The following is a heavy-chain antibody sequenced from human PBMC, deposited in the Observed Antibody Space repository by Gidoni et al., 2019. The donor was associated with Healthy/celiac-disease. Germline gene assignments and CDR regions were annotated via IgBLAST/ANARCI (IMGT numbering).Heavy chain of an antibody. V-gene: IGHV4-34*01. CDR3: ARGRPVLLWCGDPSPAFDY. D-gene: IGHD3-10*01. J-gene: IGHJ4*02. Sequence: QVQLQQWGAGLLKPSETLSLTCAVYGGSFSGYYWSWIRQPPGQGLEWIGEINHSGSTSYSPSLKSRVTISIDTSKNQFSLKLSSVTAADTAVYYCARGRPVLLWCGDPSPAFDYWGQGTLVTVSS. CDR1: GGSFSGYY. CDR2: INHSGST.